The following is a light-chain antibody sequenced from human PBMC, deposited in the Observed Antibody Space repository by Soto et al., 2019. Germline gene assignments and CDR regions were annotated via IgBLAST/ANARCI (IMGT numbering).Light chain of an antibody. CDR2: KAS. CDR3: LQYNVYPLS. Sequence: DIQMTQSPSTLSASVGHRITITCRASQNINRWLAWYQQRRGKAPNLLIHKASTLEVGVPSRFSGSASGTEFTLTVSSLQPDDFAVYFCLQYNVYPLSFGGGTKVEIK. CDR1: QNINRW. J-gene: IGKJ4*01. V-gene: IGKV1-5*03.